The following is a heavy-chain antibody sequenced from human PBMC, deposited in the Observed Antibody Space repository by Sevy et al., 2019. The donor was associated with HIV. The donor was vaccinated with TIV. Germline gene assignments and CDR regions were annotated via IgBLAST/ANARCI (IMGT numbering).Heavy chain of an antibody. CDR1: GFSFSNHN. J-gene: IGHJ6*02. CDR2: ISSNGNNI. CDR3: AKEGRFTAGTYGMDV. V-gene: IGHV3-21*01. D-gene: IGHD1-26*01. Sequence: GGSLRLSCAASGFSFSNHNMNWVRQTPGKGLEWVSSISSNGNNIYYADSVKGRFTISRDKANNSLYLQMNSLRPEDTALYYCAKEGRFTAGTYGMDVWGQGTTVTVSS.